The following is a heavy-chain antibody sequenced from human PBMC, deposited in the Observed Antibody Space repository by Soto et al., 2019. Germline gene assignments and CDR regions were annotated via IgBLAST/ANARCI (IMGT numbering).Heavy chain of an antibody. CDR2: IYHSGST. CDR1: GGSISSGGYS. Sequence: QLQLQESGSGLVKPSQTLSLTCAVSGGSISSGGYSWIWIRQPPGKGLEWIGYIYHSGSTYYNPSIKIRVTLSVDRSKTQVSLQLSSVTAAETAVYYCARTESGTFDPWGQGTLGTVSS. D-gene: IGHD1-1*01. J-gene: IGHJ5*02. V-gene: IGHV4-30-2*01. CDR3: ARTESGTFDP.